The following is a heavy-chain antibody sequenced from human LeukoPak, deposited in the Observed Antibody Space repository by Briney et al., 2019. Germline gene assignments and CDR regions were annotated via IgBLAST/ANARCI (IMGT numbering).Heavy chain of an antibody. V-gene: IGHV4-34*01. J-gene: IGHJ5*02. CDR2: INHSGST. CDR3: ARLWPPIVVVPAAIGWFDP. CDR1: GGSISSYY. D-gene: IGHD2-2*02. Sequence: SETLSLTCTVSGGSISSYYWSWIRQPPGKGLEWIGEINHSGSTNYNPSLKSRVTISVDTSKNQFSLKLSSVTAADTAVYYCARLWPPIVVVPAAIGWFDPWGQGTLVTVSS.